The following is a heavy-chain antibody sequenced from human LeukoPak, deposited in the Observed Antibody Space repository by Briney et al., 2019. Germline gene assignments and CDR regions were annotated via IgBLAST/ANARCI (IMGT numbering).Heavy chain of an antibody. D-gene: IGHD5-24*01. Sequence: PSETLSLTCAVSGYSISSGYYWGWIRQPPGKGLEWIGSIHHSGSTFYNPSLKSRATISVDTSKNQFSLRLSSVTAADTAVYYCARHEAEMATILGGYWGQGTLVTVSS. J-gene: IGHJ4*02. CDR2: IHHSGST. V-gene: IGHV4-38-2*01. CDR1: GYSISSGYY. CDR3: ARHEAEMATILGGY.